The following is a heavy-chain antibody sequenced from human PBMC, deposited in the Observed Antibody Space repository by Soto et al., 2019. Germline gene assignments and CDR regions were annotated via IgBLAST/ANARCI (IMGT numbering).Heavy chain of an antibody. CDR3: ARDRGYYDSSGYYPGDFDI. V-gene: IGHV3-33*01. Sequence: GGSLRLSCAASGFTFSSYGMHWVRQAPGKGLEWVAAIWYDGSNKYYADSVKGRFTISRDNSKNTLYLQMNSLRAEDTAVYYCARDRGYYDSSGYYPGDFDIWGQGTMVIVSS. J-gene: IGHJ3*02. D-gene: IGHD3-22*01. CDR2: IWYDGSNK. CDR1: GFTFSSYG.